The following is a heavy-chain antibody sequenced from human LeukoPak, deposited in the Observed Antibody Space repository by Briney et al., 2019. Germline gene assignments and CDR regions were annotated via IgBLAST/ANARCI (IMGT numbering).Heavy chain of an antibody. J-gene: IGHJ5*01. CDR1: GFTITAYS. CDR3: TRGGVTTFRYDS. Sequence: PGGSLRLSCAASGFTITAYSMNWVRQAPGKGLEWVSSISPDSGYIYYADSVRGRFTISRDNARNSLYLQMSSLRAEDTAFYFCTRGGVTTFRYDSWGQGSLVTVSS. CDR2: ISPDSGYI. V-gene: IGHV3-21*01. D-gene: IGHD2/OR15-2a*01.